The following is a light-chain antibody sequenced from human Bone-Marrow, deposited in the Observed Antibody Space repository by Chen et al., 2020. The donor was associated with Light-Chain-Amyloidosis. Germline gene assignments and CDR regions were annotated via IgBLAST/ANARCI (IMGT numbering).Light chain of an antibody. Sequence: QSVLTQPPSASGTPGQRVTISCSGSSSNLGSNTVNWYQQLPGTAPKHLIYRNNQRPSGVPDRLPGPKSGTSASLAISGLQSEDEADYYCAAWDDSPLVFGGGTKLTVL. CDR1: SSNLGSNT. J-gene: IGLJ3*02. CDR3: AAWDDSPLV. CDR2: RNN. V-gene: IGLV1-44*01.